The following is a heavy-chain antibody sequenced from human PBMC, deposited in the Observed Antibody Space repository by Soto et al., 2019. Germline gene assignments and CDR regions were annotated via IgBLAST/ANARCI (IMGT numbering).Heavy chain of an antibody. CDR1: GFTFSSYA. D-gene: IGHD3-3*01. CDR2: ISYDGSNK. CDR3: AKARNYDSWSGYRIDY. J-gene: IGHJ4*02. V-gene: IGHV3-30-3*01. Sequence: GGSLRLSCAASGFTFSSYAMHWVRQAPGKGLEWVAVISYDGSNKYYADSVKGRFTISRDNSKNTLYLQMNSLRAEDTAVYYCAKARNYDSWSGYRIDYWGQGPLVTVSS.